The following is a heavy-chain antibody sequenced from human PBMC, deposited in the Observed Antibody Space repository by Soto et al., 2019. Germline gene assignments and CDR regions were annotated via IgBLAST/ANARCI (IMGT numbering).Heavy chain of an antibody. J-gene: IGHJ4*02. D-gene: IGHD3-10*01. V-gene: IGHV1-8*02. Sequence: QVQLVQSGAEVKKPGASVKVSCKASGYTFTSYDINWVRQATGQGLEWMGWMTPNSGNTGYAQKFQGRVTMTRDTSRSTAYMELSSLTSADTAVYYCASNLYGTGSFAHWGQGTLVTVSS. CDR2: MTPNSGNT. CDR1: GYTFTSYD. CDR3: ASNLYGTGSFAH.